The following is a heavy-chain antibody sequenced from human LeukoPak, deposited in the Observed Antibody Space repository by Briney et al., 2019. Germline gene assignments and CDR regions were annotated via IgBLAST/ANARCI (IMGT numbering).Heavy chain of an antibody. Sequence: GGSLRLSCAASGFTFSNAWMNWVRQAPGKGLEWVGRIKSKTDGGTTDYAAPVKGRFTISRDDSKNTLYLQMNSLKTEDTAVYYCAKDRDWFGSSWHHFDYWGQGTLVTVSS. CDR3: AKDRDWFGSSWHHFDY. CDR2: IKSKTDGGTT. D-gene: IGHD6-13*01. CDR1: GFTFSNAW. J-gene: IGHJ4*02. V-gene: IGHV3-15*07.